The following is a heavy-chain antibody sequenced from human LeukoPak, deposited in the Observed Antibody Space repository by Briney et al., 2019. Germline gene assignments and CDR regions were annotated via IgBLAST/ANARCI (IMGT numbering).Heavy chain of an antibody. Sequence: SETLSLTCAVSGGSISSSSYYWGWIRQPPGKGLEWIGSIYYSGSTYYNPSLKSRVTISVDTSKNQFSLKLKSVTAADTAVYYCARGGYYGSGNDFRFDPWGQGTLVTVSS. D-gene: IGHD3-10*01. CDR2: IYYSGST. V-gene: IGHV4-39*07. J-gene: IGHJ5*02. CDR1: GGSISSSSYY. CDR3: ARGGYYGSGNDFRFDP.